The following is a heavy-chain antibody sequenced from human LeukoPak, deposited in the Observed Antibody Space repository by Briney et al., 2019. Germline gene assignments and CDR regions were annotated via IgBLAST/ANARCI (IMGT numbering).Heavy chain of an antibody. CDR2: INWNGDSP. Sequence: PGGSLRLSCAASGFTFSSYWMSWVRHIPGKGLEWVSGINWNGDSPAYSDSVKGRFTISRDNAKNYLYLDMNSLRAEDTAFYYCARDRQWLGVDFWGQGTLVIVSS. J-gene: IGHJ4*02. V-gene: IGHV3-20*04. CDR1: GFTFSSYW. CDR3: ARDRQWLGVDF. D-gene: IGHD6-19*01.